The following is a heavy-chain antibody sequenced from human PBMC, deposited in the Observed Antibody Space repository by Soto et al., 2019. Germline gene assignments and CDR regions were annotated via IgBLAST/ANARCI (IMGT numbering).Heavy chain of an antibody. CDR1: GFTFGDYA. J-gene: IGHJ6*02. CDR2: IRSKAYGGTT. V-gene: IGHV3-49*03. Sequence: PGGSLRLSCTASGFTFGDYAMSWFRQAPGKGLEWVGFIRSKAYGGTTEYAASVKGRFTISRDNAKNSLYLQMNSLRDEDTAVYYCARDRRYYYDSSGAGYSYYRMDVWGQGTTVTVSS. D-gene: IGHD3-22*01. CDR3: ARDRRYYYDSSGAGYSYYRMDV.